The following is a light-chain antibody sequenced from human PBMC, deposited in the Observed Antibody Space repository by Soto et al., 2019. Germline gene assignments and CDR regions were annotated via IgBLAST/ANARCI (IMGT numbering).Light chain of an antibody. CDR1: SSDVGGYNY. V-gene: IGLV2-8*01. CDR3: NSYSGSNNWV. J-gene: IGLJ3*02. CDR2: EVS. Sequence: QSALTQPASVSGSPGQSITISCTGSSSDVGGYNYVSWYQQHPGKAPKLMIYEVSKRPSGVPGRFSGSKSGNTAYLTVSGLQAEDEADYYYNSYSGSNNWVFGGGTKLTVL.